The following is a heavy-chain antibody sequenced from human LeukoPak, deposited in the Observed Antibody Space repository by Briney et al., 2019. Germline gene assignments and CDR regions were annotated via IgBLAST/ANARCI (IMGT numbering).Heavy chain of an antibody. Sequence: GGSLRLSCAASGFTFSDYTMQWVRQAPGKGLEWVALLPPDGSYQYYADSLKGRFTISRDNCKNALYLQMNSLRLEDTAVYYCARGLHDRSWYGAHWGQGTLLSVSS. D-gene: IGHD6-13*01. CDR1: GFTFSDYT. CDR3: ARGLHDRSWYGAH. CDR2: LPPDGSYQ. V-gene: IGHV3-30*04. J-gene: IGHJ4*02.